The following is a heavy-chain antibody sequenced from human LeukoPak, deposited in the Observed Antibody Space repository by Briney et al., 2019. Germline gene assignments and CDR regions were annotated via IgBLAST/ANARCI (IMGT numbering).Heavy chain of an antibody. CDR2: IYYSGST. Sequence: GSLSLSCEASGFTFSSYSMNWVRQAPGKGLEWIGTIYYSGSTYYNPSLKSRVTISVDTSKNRFSLKLSSVTAADTAVYYCARVPTVTFFDYWGQGTLVTVSS. J-gene: IGHJ4*02. CDR3: ARVPTVTFFDY. CDR1: GFTFSSYSMN. D-gene: IGHD4-17*01. V-gene: IGHV4-59*05.